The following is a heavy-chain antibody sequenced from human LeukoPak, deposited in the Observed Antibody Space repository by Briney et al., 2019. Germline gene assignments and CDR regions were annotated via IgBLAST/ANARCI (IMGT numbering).Heavy chain of an antibody. CDR1: GFTFSSYG. Sequence: GGSLRLSCAASGFTFSSYGMSWVRQAPGKGLEWVSVISGSGGSTYYADSVKGRFTVSRDNSKNTMYLQMNSLRAEDTAVYYCAKANDVDTAMVGSWGQGTLVTVSS. V-gene: IGHV3-23*01. CDR3: AKANDVDTAMVGS. CDR2: ISGSGGST. D-gene: IGHD5-18*01. J-gene: IGHJ5*02.